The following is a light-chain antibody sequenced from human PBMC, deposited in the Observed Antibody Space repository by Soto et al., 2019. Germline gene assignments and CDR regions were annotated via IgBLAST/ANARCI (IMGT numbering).Light chain of an antibody. CDR3: QQYNNWPLT. Sequence: EIVMTQSPATLSVSPGERATLSCRASQSVSNNLAWYQQKPGQAPRLLIYFASTRATGIPARFSGSGPGTEFTPTISRLQSEGFAVYYCQQYNNWPLTFGGGTKVEIK. V-gene: IGKV3-15*01. J-gene: IGKJ4*01. CDR2: FAS. CDR1: QSVSNN.